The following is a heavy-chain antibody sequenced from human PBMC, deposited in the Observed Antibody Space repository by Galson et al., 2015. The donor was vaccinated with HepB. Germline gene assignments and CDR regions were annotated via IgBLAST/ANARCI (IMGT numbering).Heavy chain of an antibody. CDR2: INHNGST. Sequence: LSLTCGVYGGSFSTYYWSWIRQPPGKGLEWIGEINHNGSTNYNPSLKSRVSISIDTSKNRFSLKLSSVTAADTAVYYCARAVYYDFWNGFGPWGQGTLATVSS. V-gene: IGHV4-34*01. CDR1: GGSFSTYY. J-gene: IGHJ5*02. D-gene: IGHD3-3*01. CDR3: ARAVYYDFWNGFGP.